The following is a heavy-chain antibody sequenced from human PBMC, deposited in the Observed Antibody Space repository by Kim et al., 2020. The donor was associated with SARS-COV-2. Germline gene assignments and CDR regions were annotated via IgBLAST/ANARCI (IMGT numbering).Heavy chain of an antibody. CDR2: MNPNSGNT. D-gene: IGHD3-16*01. V-gene: IGHV1-8*01. CDR1: GYTFTSYD. J-gene: IGHJ4*02. Sequence: ASVKVSCKASGYTFTSYDINWVRQATGQGLEWMGWMNPNSGNTGYAQKFQGRVTMTRNTSISTAYMELSSLRSEDTAVYYCARAVMTRRPPLYYWGQGTLVTVSS. CDR3: ARAVMTRRPPLYY.